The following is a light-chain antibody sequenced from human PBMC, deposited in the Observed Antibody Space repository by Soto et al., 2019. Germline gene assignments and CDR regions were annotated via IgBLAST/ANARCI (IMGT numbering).Light chain of an antibody. J-gene: IGLJ1*01. CDR3: QSYDNSLSGPYV. Sequence: QSALTQPPSVSGAPGQRVTISCAGSSSNIGAGYDVHWYQQLPGTAPKLLIYGNSNRPSGVPDRFSGSESGTSASLVITGLQAEDEADYYCQSYDNSLSGPYVFGTGTKVTVL. V-gene: IGLV1-40*01. CDR2: GNS. CDR1: SSNIGAGYD.